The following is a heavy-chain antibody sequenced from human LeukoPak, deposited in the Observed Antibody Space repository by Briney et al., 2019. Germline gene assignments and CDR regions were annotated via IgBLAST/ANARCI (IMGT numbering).Heavy chain of an antibody. CDR1: GGSISSYY. V-gene: IGHV4-59*01. CDR3: ARAFNFWSAKPPPRFDP. J-gene: IGHJ5*02. CDR2: IYYGGNT. Sequence: PSETLSLTCTVSGGSISSYYWSWVRQPPGKGLEWIGYIYYGGNTYYNPSLKSRVTISVDTSKNQFSLKLSSVTAADTAVYYCARAFNFWSAKPPPRFDPWGQGTLVTVSS. D-gene: IGHD3-3*01.